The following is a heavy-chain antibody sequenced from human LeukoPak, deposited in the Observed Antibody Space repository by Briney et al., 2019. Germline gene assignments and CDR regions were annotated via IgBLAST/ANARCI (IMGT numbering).Heavy chain of an antibody. D-gene: IGHD2-2*01. CDR3: ARLGYCSSTSCYYYGMDV. J-gene: IGHJ6*02. V-gene: IGHV1-2*02. Sequence: GASVEVSCKASGYTFTGYYMHWVRQAPGQGLEWMGWINPNSGGTNYAQKFQGRVTMTRDTSISTAYMELSRLRSDDTAVYYCARLGYCSSTSCYYYGMDVWGQGTTVTVSS. CDR2: INPNSGGT. CDR1: GYTFTGYY.